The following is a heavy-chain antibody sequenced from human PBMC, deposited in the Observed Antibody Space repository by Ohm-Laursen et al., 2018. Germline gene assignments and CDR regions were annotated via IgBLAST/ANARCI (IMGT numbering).Heavy chain of an antibody. V-gene: IGHV3-13*01. CDR3: AREERGSDFQGIDY. D-gene: IGHD3/OR15-3a*01. J-gene: IGHJ4*02. CDR1: GFSFSDYD. CDR2: IDAAGRT. Sequence: GSLRLSCAASGFSFSDYDMHWVRLLTGKRLEWVSGIDAAGRTYYPASMEGRFTISRENDKNSLCLQVDSLRAGDTAVYYCAREERGSDFQGIDYWGQGTLVTVSS.